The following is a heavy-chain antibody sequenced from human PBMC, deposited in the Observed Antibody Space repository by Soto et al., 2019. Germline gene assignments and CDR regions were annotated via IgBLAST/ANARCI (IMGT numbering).Heavy chain of an antibody. Sequence: GGSLRLSCAASGFTFSSYAMSWVRQAPGKGLEWVSAISGSGGSTYYADSVKGRFTISRDNSKNTLYPQMNSLRAEDTAVYYCAKDGSYYDSSGYYYSYFDYWGQGTLVTVSS. D-gene: IGHD3-22*01. V-gene: IGHV3-23*01. CDR3: AKDGSYYDSSGYYYSYFDY. CDR1: GFTFSSYA. J-gene: IGHJ4*02. CDR2: ISGSGGST.